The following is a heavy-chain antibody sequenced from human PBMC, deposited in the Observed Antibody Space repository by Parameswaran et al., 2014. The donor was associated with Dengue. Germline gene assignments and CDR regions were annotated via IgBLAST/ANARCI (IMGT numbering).Heavy chain of an antibody. Sequence: WIRQPPGKGLEWVAVIWSDGNNKYYAEFVQGRFTISRDNAKNTLYLQMNSLRAEDTALYYCARETPSYAGTIAAFSIWGQGTMVTVSS. CDR2: IWSDGNNK. CDR3: ARETPSYAGTIAAFSI. J-gene: IGHJ3*02. V-gene: IGHV3-33*01. D-gene: IGHD1-14*01.